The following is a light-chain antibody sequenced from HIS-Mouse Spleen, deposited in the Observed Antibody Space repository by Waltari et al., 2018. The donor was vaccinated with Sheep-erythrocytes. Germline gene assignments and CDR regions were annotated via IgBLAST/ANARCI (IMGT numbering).Light chain of an antibody. J-gene: IGKJ2*01. CDR1: QSVSSY. CDR2: DAS. V-gene: IGKV3-11*01. CDR3: QQRSNWYT. Sequence: EIVLTQSPATLSLSPGERATLSCRASQSVSSYLAWYQQKPGHAPRLRIYDASNRATGIPARFSGSGSGTDFTLTISSLEPEDFAVYYCQQRSNWYTFGQGTKLEIK.